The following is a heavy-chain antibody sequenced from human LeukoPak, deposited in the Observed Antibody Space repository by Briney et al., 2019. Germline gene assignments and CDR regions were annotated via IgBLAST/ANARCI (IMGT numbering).Heavy chain of an antibody. J-gene: IGHJ5*02. Sequence: GGSLRLSCAASGFTFSSYAMHWVRQAPGKGLEWVAVISYDGSNKYYADSVKGRFTISRDNSKNTLYLQMNSLRAEDTAVYYCAKDLIVVLPPARSNWFDPWGQGTLVTVSS. CDR3: AKDLIVVLPPARSNWFDP. CDR1: GFTFSSYA. D-gene: IGHD2-2*01. V-gene: IGHV3-30*04. CDR2: ISYDGSNK.